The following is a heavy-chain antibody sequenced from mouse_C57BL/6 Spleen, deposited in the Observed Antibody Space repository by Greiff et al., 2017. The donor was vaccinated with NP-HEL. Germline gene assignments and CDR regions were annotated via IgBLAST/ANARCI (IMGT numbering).Heavy chain of an antibody. J-gene: IGHJ4*01. CDR3: TRGIYYDSFYAMDY. V-gene: IGHV1-42*01. D-gene: IGHD2-4*01. CDR1: GYSFTGYY. Sequence: VQLQQSGPELVKPGASVKISCKASGYSFTGYYMNWVKQSPEKSLEWIGEINPSTGGTTYNQKFKAKATLTVDKSSSTDYMQLKSLTSENSAVYYCTRGIYYDSFYAMDYWGQGTSVTVSS. CDR2: INPSTGGT.